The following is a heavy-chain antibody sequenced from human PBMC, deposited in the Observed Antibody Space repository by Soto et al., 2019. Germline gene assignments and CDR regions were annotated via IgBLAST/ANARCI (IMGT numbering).Heavy chain of an antibody. CDR3: ARGYSSSWTDY. CDR1: GGSISSGGYY. V-gene: IGHV4-31*03. CDR2: IYYSGST. Sequence: QVQLQESGTGLMKPSQTLSLTCTVSGGSISSGGYYWSWIRQHPGKGLEWIGYIYYSGSTYYNPSLKSRVTISVDTSKNQFSLKLSSVTAADTAVYYCARGYSSSWTDYWGQGTLVTVSP. D-gene: IGHD6-13*01. J-gene: IGHJ4*02.